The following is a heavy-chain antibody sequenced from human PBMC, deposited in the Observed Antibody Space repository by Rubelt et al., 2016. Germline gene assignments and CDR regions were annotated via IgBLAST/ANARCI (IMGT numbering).Heavy chain of an antibody. CDR3: ARGFEGQRGLNY. D-gene: IGHD3-9*01. J-gene: IGHJ4*02. CDR2: INSDGSTA. Sequence: RGGSLRLSCAVSGFSFSSYAMHWVRQAPGKGLVWVSRINSDGSTASYADSVKGRFTISRDNAKNTLFLQMNSLRAEDTAVYYCARGFEGQRGLNYWGQGTLVTVSS. CDR1: GFSFSSYA. V-gene: IGHV3-74*01.